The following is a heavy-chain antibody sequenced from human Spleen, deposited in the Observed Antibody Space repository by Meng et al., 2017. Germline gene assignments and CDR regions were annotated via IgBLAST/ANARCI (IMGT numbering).Heavy chain of an antibody. V-gene: IGHV4-34*01. D-gene: IGHD4-11*01. CDR3: ARGPTTMAHDFDY. J-gene: IGHJ4*02. CDR1: GGSFSDYY. Sequence: QVHLQQWGAGLLNPSETLSLTCAVYGGSFSDYYWSWIRQPPGKGLEWIGEINHSGSTNYNPSLESRATISVDTSQNNLSLKLSSVTAADSAVYYCARGPTTMAHDFDYWGQGTLVTVSS. CDR2: INHSGST.